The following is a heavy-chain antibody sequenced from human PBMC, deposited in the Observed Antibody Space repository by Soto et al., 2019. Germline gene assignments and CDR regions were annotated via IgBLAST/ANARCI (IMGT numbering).Heavy chain of an antibody. CDR3: AHRATMTIFGLIIDNGVWFDP. D-gene: IGHD3-3*01. CDR2: IYWEGDR. J-gene: IGHJ5*02. Sequence: QITLKESGPTLVKPTQTLTLTCTFSGFSLSTSGAAVGWIRQPPGRALEWLALIYWEGDRRYNPSLQSRLTIDKDNSRNQVALTLTSVDPADTATYYCAHRATMTIFGLIIDNGVWFDPWGQGTLVSVSS. CDR1: GFSLSTSGAA. V-gene: IGHV2-5*02.